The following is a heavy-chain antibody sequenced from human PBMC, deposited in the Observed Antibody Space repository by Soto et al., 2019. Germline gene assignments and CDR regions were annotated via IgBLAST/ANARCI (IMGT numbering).Heavy chain of an antibody. V-gene: IGHV3-11*01. CDR2: MSSGGNTI. CDR3: ARGAEGPYS. Sequence: QVQLVESGGGLVKPGGSLRLSCAAPGFIFSDYYMGWIRQAPGKGLEWVSYMSSGGNTIYYADSVKGRFTISWDNAKNSLFLQMNSLRAGDTAVYYCARGAEGPYSWGQGTLVTVSS. CDR1: GFIFSDYY. J-gene: IGHJ4*02.